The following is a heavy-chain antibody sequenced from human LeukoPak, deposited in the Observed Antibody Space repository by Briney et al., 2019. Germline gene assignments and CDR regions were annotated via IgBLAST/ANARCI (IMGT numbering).Heavy chain of an antibody. CDR2: ISAYNGNS. V-gene: IGHV1-18*01. J-gene: IGHJ6*03. CDR3: ARALYGSGHYYMDV. D-gene: IGHD3-10*01. Sequence: ASVKVSCKASGYTFTNYGINWVRQAPGQGLEWMGWISAYNGNSNYAQKLQGRVTMTTDTSTITAYMELRSLRSDDTAGYYCARALYGSGHYYMDVWGKGTTVIVSS. CDR1: GYTFTNYG.